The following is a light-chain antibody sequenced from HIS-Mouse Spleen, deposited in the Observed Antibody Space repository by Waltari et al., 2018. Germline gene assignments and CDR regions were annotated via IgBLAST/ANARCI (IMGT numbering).Light chain of an antibody. J-gene: IGKJ2*01. CDR1: QSVSSN. V-gene: IGKV3-15*01. CDR2: GAS. CDR3: QQYNNWPSYT. Sequence: EIVMTQSPATLSVSRGERATRSGRASQSVSSNLAWYQQKPGQAPRLLIYGASTRATGIPARFSGSGSGTEFTLTISSLQSEDFAVYYCQQYNNWPSYTFGQGTKLEIK.